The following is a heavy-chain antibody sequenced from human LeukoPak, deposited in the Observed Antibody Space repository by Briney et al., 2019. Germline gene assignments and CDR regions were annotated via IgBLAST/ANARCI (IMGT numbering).Heavy chain of an antibody. CDR2: MNPESGNT. Sequence: ASVKVSCKASGYTFSNFDINWVRQATGQGPDWMGWMNPESGNTGYAQKFQGGVTMTRDSSKSTAYMELISLRFEDTAIYYCTRAIRHQLLSDYWGQGTLVAVSS. J-gene: IGHJ4*02. D-gene: IGHD2-2*01. CDR3: TRAIRHQLLSDY. V-gene: IGHV1-8*01. CDR1: GYTFSNFD.